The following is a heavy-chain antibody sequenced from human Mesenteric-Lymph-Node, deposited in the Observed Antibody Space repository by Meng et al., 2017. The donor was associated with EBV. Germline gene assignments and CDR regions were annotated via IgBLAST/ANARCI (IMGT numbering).Heavy chain of an antibody. CDR3: ARATTWGGGEDY. CDR1: GGSLSSGGYS. V-gene: IGHV4-30-2*01. Sequence: QLHLQAPGPGLGKPSPTLSLTCAVFGGSLSSGGYSWNWIRQTPGRGLEWIGYIYHTGTTYYNPSLKSRVTMSVDRSTNQFSLWLKSVTAADTATYYYARATTWGGGEDYWGQGTLVTVSS. J-gene: IGHJ4*02. CDR2: IYHTGTT. D-gene: IGHD3-16*01.